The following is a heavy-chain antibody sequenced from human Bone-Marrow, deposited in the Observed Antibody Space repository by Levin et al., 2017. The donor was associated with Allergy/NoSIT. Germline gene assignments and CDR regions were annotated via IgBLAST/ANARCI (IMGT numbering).Heavy chain of an antibody. CDR1: GGTFSSYA. CDR2: IIPIFGTA. V-gene: IGHV1-69*13. J-gene: IGHJ6*02. Sequence: SVKVSCKASGGTFSSYAISWVRQAPGQGLEWMGGIIPIFGTANYAQKFQGRVTITADESTSTAYMELSSLRSEDTAVYYCARVSEVELQGWGYYDYGMDVWGQGTTVTVSS. D-gene: IGHD1-7*01. CDR3: ARVSEVELQGWGYYDYGMDV.